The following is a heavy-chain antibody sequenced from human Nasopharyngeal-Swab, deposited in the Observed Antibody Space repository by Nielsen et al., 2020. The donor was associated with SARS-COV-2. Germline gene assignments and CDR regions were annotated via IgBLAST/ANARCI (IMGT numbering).Heavy chain of an antibody. D-gene: IGHD2-2*01. CDR2: VSQGGGT. V-gene: IGHV4-34*01. CDR3: ARGGAGVVPSPVLGLGPYYSYYYMDV. J-gene: IGHJ6*03. Sequence: RLAPGQGLEWIGEVSQGGGTNYNPSLKNRVTISVATSKNQFSLKLSSVTAAETAVYYCARGGAGVVPSPVLGLGPYYSYYYMDVWGKGTTVTVSS.